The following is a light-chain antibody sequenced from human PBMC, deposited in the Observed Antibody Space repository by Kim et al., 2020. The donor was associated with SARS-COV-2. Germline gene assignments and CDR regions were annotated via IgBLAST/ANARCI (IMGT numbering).Light chain of an antibody. CDR2: DAS. CDR3: QQRSNWPPRFT. CDR1: QSVSSY. V-gene: IGKV3-11*01. Sequence: PGARATPSCRASQSVSSYLAWYQQKPGQAPRLLIYDASNRATGIPARFSGSGSGTDFTLTISSLEPEDFAVYYCQQRSNWPPRFTFGGGTKVDIK. J-gene: IGKJ4*01.